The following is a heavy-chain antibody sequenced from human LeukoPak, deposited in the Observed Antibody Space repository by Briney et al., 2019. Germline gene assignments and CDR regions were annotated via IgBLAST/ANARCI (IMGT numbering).Heavy chain of an antibody. Sequence: GRSLRLSCAASGFTFSNFAIHWVRQAPGKGLEWVAVISYDGRNTNYADSVKGRFTISRDSSKNTLYLQMNSLTPGDTAVYYCARDSYGMDVWGQGTTVTVSS. CDR2: ISYDGRNT. V-gene: IGHV3-30*04. CDR1: GFTFSNFA. J-gene: IGHJ6*02. CDR3: ARDSYGMDV.